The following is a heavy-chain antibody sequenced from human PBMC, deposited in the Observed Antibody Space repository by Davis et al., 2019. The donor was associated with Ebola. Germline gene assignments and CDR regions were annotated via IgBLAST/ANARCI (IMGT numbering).Heavy chain of an antibody. CDR3: AALSDRFDP. Sequence: MPSETLSLTCTVSGGSISSSSYYWGWIRQPPGKGLEWIGTIYYSGSTYYNPSLKSRVTIFVDTSKNQFSLKLSSVTAADTAVYYCAALSDRFDPWGQGTLVTVSS. V-gene: IGHV4-39*01. CDR1: GGSISSSSYY. CDR2: IYYSGST. D-gene: IGHD2/OR15-2a*01. J-gene: IGHJ5*02.